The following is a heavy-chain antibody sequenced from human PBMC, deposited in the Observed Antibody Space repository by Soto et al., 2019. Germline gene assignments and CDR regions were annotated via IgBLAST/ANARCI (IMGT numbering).Heavy chain of an antibody. V-gene: IGHV3-11*01. CDR3: ARVSPLITMVRGVIITAARYFDY. Sequence: GGSLRLSCAASGFTFSDYYMSWIRQAPGKGLEWVSYISSSGSTIYYADSVKGRFTISRDNAKNSLYLQMNSLRAEDTAVYYCARVSPLITMVRGVIITAARYFDYWGQGTLVTVSS. CDR2: ISSSGSTI. J-gene: IGHJ4*02. CDR1: GFTFSDYY. D-gene: IGHD3-10*01.